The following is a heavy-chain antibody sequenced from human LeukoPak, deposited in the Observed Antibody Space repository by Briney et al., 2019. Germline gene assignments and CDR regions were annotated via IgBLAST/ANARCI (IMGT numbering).Heavy chain of an antibody. CDR2: GYSGVNA. CDR1: GDSMHSYY. D-gene: IGHD1-26*01. J-gene: IGHJ6*03. Sequence: SETLSLTCTVSGDSMHSYYWSWIRQSPEKGLEWIGRGYSGVNASYNPSLQSRVTTSVDKSNNQFFRDRASVTAAATAPISWAREKSGTLTRAYYYIDVWGKGTTVTV. V-gene: IGHV4-4*07. CDR3: AREKSGTLTRAYYYIDV.